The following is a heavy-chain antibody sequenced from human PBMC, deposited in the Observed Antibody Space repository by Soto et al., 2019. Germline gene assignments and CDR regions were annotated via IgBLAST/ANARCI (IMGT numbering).Heavy chain of an antibody. D-gene: IGHD3-3*02. CDR1: GFTFSTYA. CDR3: AKDRGSVFGDC. Sequence: EVQLWESGGGLVQPGGSLRLSCAASGFTFSTYAMSWVRQAPGKGLEWVSTINNRGDRTYYADPVKGRFTISRDSSRDTLSLQMDGLRVEDTAVYYCAKDRGSVFGDCWGQGTLVTVSS. V-gene: IGHV3-23*01. CDR2: INNRGDRT. J-gene: IGHJ4*02.